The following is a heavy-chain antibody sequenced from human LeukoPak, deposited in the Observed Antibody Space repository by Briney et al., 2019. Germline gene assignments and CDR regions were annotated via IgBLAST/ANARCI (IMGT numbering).Heavy chain of an antibody. CDR3: AKSYNGYESKPDY. J-gene: IGHJ4*02. D-gene: IGHD5-12*01. CDR1: GFTFSSYG. Sequence: PGRSLRLSCAASGFTFSSYGMHWVRQAPGKGLEWVSSISNSGGRTFYTDSVKGRFTISRDNSKITLYLQMNSLRAEDTAVYYCAKSYNGYESKPDYWGQGTLVTVSS. V-gene: IGHV3-23*01. CDR2: ISNSGGRT.